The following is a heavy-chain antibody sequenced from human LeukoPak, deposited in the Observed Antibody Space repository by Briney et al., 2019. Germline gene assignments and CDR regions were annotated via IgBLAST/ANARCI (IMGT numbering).Heavy chain of an antibody. V-gene: IGHV1-8*03. J-gene: IGHJ6*03. CDR3: ARGLGPSGLGGGTKYYYYYMDV. CDR1: GYTFTGYY. D-gene: IGHD1-1*01. CDR2: MNPNSGNT. Sequence: ASVKVSCKASGYTFTGYYMHWVRQAPGQGLEWMGWMNPNSGNTGYAQKFQGRVTITRNTSISTAYMELSSLRSEDTAVYYCARGLGPSGLGGGTKYYYYYMDVWGKGTTVTVSS.